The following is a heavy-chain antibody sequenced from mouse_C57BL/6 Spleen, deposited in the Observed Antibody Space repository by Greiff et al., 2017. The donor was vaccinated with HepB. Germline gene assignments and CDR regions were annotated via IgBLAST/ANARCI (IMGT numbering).Heavy chain of an antibody. D-gene: IGHD1-1*01. CDR3: ARCPDYYGSSYYFDY. CDR2: IYPRDGST. Sequence: VQLQQSGPELVKPGASVKLSCKASGYTFTSYDINWVKQRPGQGLEWIGWIYPRDGSTKYNEKFKGKATLTVDTSSSTAYMELHSLTSGDSAVYFCARCPDYYGSSYYFDYWGQGTTLTVSS. V-gene: IGHV1-85*01. J-gene: IGHJ2*01. CDR1: GYTFTSYD.